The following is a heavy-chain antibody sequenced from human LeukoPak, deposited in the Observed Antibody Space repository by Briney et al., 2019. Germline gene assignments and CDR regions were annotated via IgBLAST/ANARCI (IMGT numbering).Heavy chain of an antibody. J-gene: IGHJ4*02. Sequence: GGSLRLSCAASGFTFSSYAMHWVRQAPGKGLEWVAVISYDGSNKYYADSVKGRFTISRDNSKNTLYLQMNSLRAEDTAVYYCARNPLSPYYFDYWGQGTLVTVSS. V-gene: IGHV3-30-3*01. CDR1: GFTFSSYA. CDR3: ARNPLSPYYFDY. CDR2: ISYDGSNK.